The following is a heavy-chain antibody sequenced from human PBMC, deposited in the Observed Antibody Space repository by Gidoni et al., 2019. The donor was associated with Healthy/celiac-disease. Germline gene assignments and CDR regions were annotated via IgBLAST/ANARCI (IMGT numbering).Heavy chain of an antibody. CDR1: CGSISNSNW. CDR3: ARRYYYDSSGYDAFDI. V-gene: IGHV4-4*02. Sequence: QVQLQESGPGLVKPSGPLSRTCAGSCGSISNSNWWSWVRQPPGKGLEWIGEIYHSGSTNYNPSLKSRVTISVDKSKNQFSLKLSSVTAADTAVYYCARRYYYDSSGYDAFDIWGQGTMVTVSS. D-gene: IGHD3-22*01. J-gene: IGHJ3*02. CDR2: IYHSGST.